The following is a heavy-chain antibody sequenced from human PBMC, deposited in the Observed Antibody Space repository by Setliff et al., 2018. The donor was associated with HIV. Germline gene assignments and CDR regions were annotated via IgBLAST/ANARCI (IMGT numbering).Heavy chain of an antibody. CDR3: ARDQGHGAGRSYYYYYMDV. V-gene: IGHV4-38-2*02. Sequence: SETLSLTCAVSGYSISSGYYWGWIRQPPGKGLEWIGSIYHSGNTYYNPSLKSRVTISVDTSKNQFSLKLTSVTAANTAVYYCARDQGHGAGRSYYYYYMDVWGKGTTVTVSS. CDR2: IYHSGNT. J-gene: IGHJ6*03. CDR1: GYSISSGYY. D-gene: IGHD3-10*01.